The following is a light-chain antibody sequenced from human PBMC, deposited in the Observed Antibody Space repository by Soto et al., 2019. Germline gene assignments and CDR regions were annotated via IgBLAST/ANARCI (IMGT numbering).Light chain of an antibody. CDR2: EVS. V-gene: IGLV2-14*01. CDR3: SSYTSSSTLVV. Sequence: QSALTQPASVSGSPVQSITISCTGTSSDVGGYNYVSWYQQHPGKAPKLMIYEVSNRPSGVSNRFSGSKSGNTASLTISGLQAEDEADYYCSSYTSSSTLVVFGGGTKVTVL. J-gene: IGLJ2*01. CDR1: SSDVGGYNY.